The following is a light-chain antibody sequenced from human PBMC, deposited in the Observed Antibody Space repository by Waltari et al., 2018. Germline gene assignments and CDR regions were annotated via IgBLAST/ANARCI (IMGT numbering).Light chain of an antibody. V-gene: IGLV4-69*01. J-gene: IGLJ2*01. CDR2: VNSDGSH. Sequence: QLALTQSPSASASLGASVKLTCTLGSGHSGYPIPRHQQQPEKGPRYLMKVNSDGSHRKGAGIPDRFSGSSFGSERYLTISSLQSEDEADYYCQTWGTGILVFGGGTKVTVL. CDR3: QTWGTGILV. CDR1: SGHSGYP.